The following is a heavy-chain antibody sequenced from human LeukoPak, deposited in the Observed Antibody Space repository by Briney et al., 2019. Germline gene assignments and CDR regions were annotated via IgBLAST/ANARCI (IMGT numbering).Heavy chain of an antibody. J-gene: IGHJ4*02. D-gene: IGHD3-22*01. Sequence: PSETLSLTCTVSGGSISSYYWSWIRQPAGKGLEWIGRIYTSGSTNYNPSLKSRVTMPVDTSKNQFSLKLSSVTAADTAVYYCARDRYYYDSSGYYFDYWGQGTLVTVSS. CDR1: GGSISSYY. CDR3: ARDRYYYDSSGYYFDY. CDR2: IYTSGST. V-gene: IGHV4-4*07.